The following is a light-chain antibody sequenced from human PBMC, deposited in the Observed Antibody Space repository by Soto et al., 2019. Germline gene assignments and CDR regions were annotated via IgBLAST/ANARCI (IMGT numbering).Light chain of an antibody. J-gene: IGLJ1*01. CDR3: SSYTSSSTYV. V-gene: IGLV2-14*01. Sequence: QSVLTQPASGSGSPGQSIAISCTGTSSDVGYYNYVSWYQQHPGKAPNVMIYDVNNRPPGVPDRFSGSKSGNTASLTISGLQAEDEADYYCSSYTSSSTYVFGTGTKVTVL. CDR1: SSDVGYYNY. CDR2: DVN.